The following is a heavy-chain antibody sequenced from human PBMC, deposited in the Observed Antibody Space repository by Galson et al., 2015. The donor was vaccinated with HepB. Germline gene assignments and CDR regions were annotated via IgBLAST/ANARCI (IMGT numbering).Heavy chain of an antibody. Sequence: DKFYSTSLKTRLTISKDTSKNQVVLTMTNMDPVDTATYYCARSKSYYYYGMDVWGQGTTVTVSS. J-gene: IGHJ6*02. CDR3: ARSKSYYYYGMDV. V-gene: IGHV2-70*04. CDR2: DK.